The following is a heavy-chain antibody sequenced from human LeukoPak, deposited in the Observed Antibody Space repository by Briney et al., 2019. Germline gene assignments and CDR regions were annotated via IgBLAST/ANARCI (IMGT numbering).Heavy chain of an antibody. D-gene: IGHD2-15*01. V-gene: IGHV3-7*01. CDR3: AKNRGYASFDY. CDR2: IKEDGSEK. J-gene: IGHJ4*02. CDR1: GFTFSNSW. Sequence: GGSLRLSCAASGFTFSNSWMDWVRQAPGKGLEWVAAIKEDGSEKYYADSVKGRFTISRDNAKNSLYLQLNSLRSEDTAVYYCAKNRGYASFDYWGQGTLVTVSS.